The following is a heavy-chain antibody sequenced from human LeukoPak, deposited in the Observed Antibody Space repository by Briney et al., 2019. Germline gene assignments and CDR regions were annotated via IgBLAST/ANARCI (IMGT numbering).Heavy chain of an antibody. CDR3: ARARDYYGSGSYLLFDY. V-gene: IGHV4-34*01. D-gene: IGHD3-10*01. J-gene: IGHJ4*02. CDR2: INHSGST. CDR1: GGSFSGYY. Sequence: PSETLSLTCAVYGGSFSGYYWSWIRQPPGKGLEWIGEINHSGSTNYNPSLKSRVTISVDTSKNQFSLKLSSVTAADTAVYYCARARDYYGSGSYLLFDYWGQGTLVTVSS.